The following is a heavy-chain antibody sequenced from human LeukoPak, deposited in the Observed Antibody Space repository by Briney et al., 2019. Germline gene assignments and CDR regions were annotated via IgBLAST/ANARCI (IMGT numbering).Heavy chain of an antibody. CDR3: ARDGLRAGSGSYVRWFDP. CDR2: ISSSSSYI. V-gene: IGHV3-21*01. J-gene: IGHJ5*02. Sequence: PGGSLRLSCAASGFTFSSYSMNWVRQAPGKGLEWVSSISSSSSYIYYADSVKGRFTIFRDNAKNSLYLQMNSLRAEDTAVYYCARDGLRAGSGSYVRWFDPWGQGTLVTVSS. CDR1: GFTFSSYS. D-gene: IGHD3-10*01.